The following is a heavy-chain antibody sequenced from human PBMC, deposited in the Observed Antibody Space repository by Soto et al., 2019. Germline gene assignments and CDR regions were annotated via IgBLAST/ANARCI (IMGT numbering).Heavy chain of an antibody. CDR1: GFTFSSYS. D-gene: IGHD2-15*01. J-gene: IGHJ4*02. Sequence: EVQLVESGGGLVQPGGSLRLSCAASGFTFSSYSMNWVRQAPGKGLEWVAYISSSSSTIYFADSVKGRFTISRDNGKNSLSLKKHSLRAEDTAVYCCARALPDPSIVVVVPGRVGFDYWGQGTLVTVSS. CDR2: ISSSSSTI. V-gene: IGHV3-48*01. CDR3: ARALPDPSIVVVVPGRVGFDY.